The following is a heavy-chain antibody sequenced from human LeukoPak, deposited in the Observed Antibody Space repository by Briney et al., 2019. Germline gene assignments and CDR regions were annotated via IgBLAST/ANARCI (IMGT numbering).Heavy chain of an antibody. V-gene: IGHV3-49*04. CDR3: TRASKDGYDY. J-gene: IGHJ4*02. CDR2: IRSKAYGGTT. Sequence: PGGSLRLSCTASGFTFGDYAVSWVRQAPGKGLEWVGFIRSKAYGGTTEYAASVKGRFTISRDDSKSIAYLQMNSLKTEDTAVYYCTRASKDGYDYWGQGTLVTVSS. CDR1: GFTFGDYA. D-gene: IGHD5-24*01.